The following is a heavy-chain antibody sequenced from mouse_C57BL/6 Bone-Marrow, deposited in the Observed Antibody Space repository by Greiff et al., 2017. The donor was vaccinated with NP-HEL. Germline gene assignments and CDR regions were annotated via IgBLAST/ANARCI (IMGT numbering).Heavy chain of an antibody. D-gene: IGHD2-5*01. CDR3: ARGRSNSWFAY. V-gene: IGHV5-4*01. Sequence: QLQESGGGLVKPGGSLKLSCAASGFTFSSYAMSWVRQTPEKRLEWVATISDGGSYTYYPDNVKGRFTISRDNAKNNLYLQMSHLKSEDTAMYYCARGRSNSWFAYWGQGTLVTVSA. J-gene: IGHJ3*01. CDR2: ISDGGSYT. CDR1: GFTFSSYA.